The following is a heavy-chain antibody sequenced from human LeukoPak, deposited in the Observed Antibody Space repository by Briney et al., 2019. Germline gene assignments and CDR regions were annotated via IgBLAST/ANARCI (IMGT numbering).Heavy chain of an antibody. V-gene: IGHV3-30-3*01. CDR3: ARSVLLFEYSSSPFDY. CDR1: GFTFSSYA. J-gene: IGHJ4*02. Sequence: GGSLRLSCAASGFTFSSYAMHWVRQAPGKGLEWVAVISYDGSNKYYADSVKGRFTISRDNSKNTLYLQMNSLRAEDTAVYYCARSVLLFEYSSSPFDYWGQGTLVTVSS. D-gene: IGHD6-6*01. CDR2: ISYDGSNK.